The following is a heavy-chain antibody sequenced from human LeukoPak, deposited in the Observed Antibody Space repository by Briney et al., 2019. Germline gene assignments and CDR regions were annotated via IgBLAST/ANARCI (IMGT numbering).Heavy chain of an antibody. J-gene: IGHJ4*02. V-gene: IGHV3-73*01. CDR2: IRSKASSYAT. CDR3: TTGISGMTAFGH. D-gene: IGHD1-20*01. CDR1: GFTFSGSG. Sequence: GGSLRLSCAASGFTFSGSGIHWVRQASGKGLEWVGRIRSKASSYATAYVASVKGRFTISRDDSKNTAYLQMNSLKTEDTAAYYCTTGISGMTAFGHWGQGTLVTVSS.